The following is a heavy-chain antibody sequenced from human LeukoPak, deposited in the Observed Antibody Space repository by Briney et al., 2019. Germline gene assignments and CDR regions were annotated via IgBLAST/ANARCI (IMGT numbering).Heavy chain of an antibody. CDR2: IYHSGST. Sequence: SETLSLTCTVSGGSLIHYYWSWIRQPPGKGLEWIGYIYHSGSTNYNPPLKGRATISVDTSKNQISLRLSSVAAADTAVYYCARVDSGTYYMPFDYWGQGSLVTVSS. V-gene: IGHV4-59*01. CDR1: GGSLIHYY. D-gene: IGHD1-26*01. CDR3: ARVDSGTYYMPFDY. J-gene: IGHJ4*02.